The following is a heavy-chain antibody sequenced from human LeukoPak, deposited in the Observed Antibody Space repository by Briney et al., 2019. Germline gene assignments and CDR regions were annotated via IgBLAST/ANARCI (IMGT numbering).Heavy chain of an antibody. J-gene: IGHJ4*02. CDR2: TYSGGTT. CDR3: ARESPTAVTCFDY. V-gene: IGHV3-66*01. Sequence: GGSLRLSCAASGFTVTSNHMTWVRQAPGKGLEWASVTYSGGTTYYADSVKARFTTSRDNSKNTLYLQMDHLRAEDTAVYYCARESPTAVTCFDYWGQGTLVTVSS. D-gene: IGHD4-17*01. CDR1: GFTVTSNH.